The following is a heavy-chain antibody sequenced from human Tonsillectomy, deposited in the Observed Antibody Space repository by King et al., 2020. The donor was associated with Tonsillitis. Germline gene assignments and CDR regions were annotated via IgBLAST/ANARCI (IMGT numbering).Heavy chain of an antibody. CDR2: IYYSGYT. D-gene: IGHD2-15*01. CDR3: GGYEGGVFDP. Sequence: VQLQESGPGLVKPSQTLSLTCTVSGVSISGGTYYWSWIRQHPGKGLEWIGYIYYSGYTYYNPSLKSRLTISVDTSKNQFSLKLRSVTAADTAVYYCGGYEGGVFDPWGQGTLVTVSS. CDR1: GVSISGGTYY. V-gene: IGHV4-31*03. J-gene: IGHJ5*02.